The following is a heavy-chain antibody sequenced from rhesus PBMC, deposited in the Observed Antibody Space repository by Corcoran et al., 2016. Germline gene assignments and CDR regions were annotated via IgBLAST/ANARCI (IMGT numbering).Heavy chain of an antibody. Sequence: QVQLQESGPGLVQPSETLSLTCAVSGGSISARYYWNWLRPPPGKGVGWSGNIYGRSCITTCKPAHKSRGTIAKDPSKNQCCRKLSSVTAADTAVYDCARVSLQRDYWGQGVLVTGSS. D-gene: IGHD2-15*01. J-gene: IGHJ4*01. CDR1: GGSISARYY. CDR3: ARVSLQRDY. V-gene: IGHV4S7*01. CDR2: IYGRSCIT.